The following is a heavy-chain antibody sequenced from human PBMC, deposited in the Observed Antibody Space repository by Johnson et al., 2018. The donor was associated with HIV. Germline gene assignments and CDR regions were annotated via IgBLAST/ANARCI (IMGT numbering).Heavy chain of an antibody. Sequence: VQLVESGGGLVQPGGSLRLSCAASGCTFSNYWMTWVRQAPGKGLEWVANINQDGGEKIYADSVKGRFTISRDNSMNTLYLQMNSLRAEDTAVYYCARDRGGPVRDDAFDIWGQGTMVTVSS. V-gene: IGHV3-7*01. CDR3: ARDRGGPVRDDAFDI. CDR1: GCTFSNYW. CDR2: INQDGGEK. J-gene: IGHJ3*02. D-gene: IGHD3-10*01.